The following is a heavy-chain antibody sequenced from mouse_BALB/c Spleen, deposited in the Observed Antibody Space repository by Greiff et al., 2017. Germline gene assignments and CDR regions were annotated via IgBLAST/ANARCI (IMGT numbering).Heavy chain of an antibody. J-gene: IGHJ4*01. CDR2: INPDSSTI. D-gene: IGHD2-4*01. CDR1: GFDFSRYW. CDR3: ADYDYVYYAMDY. V-gene: IGHV4-1*02. Sequence: EVKVVESGGGLVQPGGSLKLSCAASGFDFSRYWMSWVRQAPGKGLEWIGEINPDSSTINYTPSLKDKFIISRDNAKNTLYLQMSKVRSEDTALYYCADYDYVYYAMDYWGQGTSVTVSS.